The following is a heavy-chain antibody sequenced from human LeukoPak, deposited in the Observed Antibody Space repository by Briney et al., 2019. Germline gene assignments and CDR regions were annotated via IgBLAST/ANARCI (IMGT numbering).Heavy chain of an antibody. D-gene: IGHD3/OR15-3a*01. CDR2: IYYSGST. V-gene: IGHV4-39*07. CDR3: ARGPRRTRYIDV. CDR1: GGSISSSSYY. J-gene: IGHJ6*03. Sequence: PSETLSLTCTVSGGSISSSSYYWGWIRQPPGKGLEWIGSIYYSGSTYCNPSLKSRVTISVDTSKNQFSLKLSSVTAADTAVYYCARGPRRTRYIDVWGKGTTVTASS.